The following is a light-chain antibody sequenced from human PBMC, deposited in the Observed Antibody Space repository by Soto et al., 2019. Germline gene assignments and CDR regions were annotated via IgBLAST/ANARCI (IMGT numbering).Light chain of an antibody. J-gene: IGLJ2*01. V-gene: IGLV2-14*01. CDR3: SPYTSSSTDVV. CDR1: SSDVGGYNY. CDR2: DVS. Sequence: QSALTQPASVSGSPGQSITISCTGTSSDVGGYNYVSWYQQHPGKAPKLMIYDVSNRPSGVSNRFSGSKSGNTASLTISGLQAEDEADYYCSPYTSSSTDVVFAGGTNLTAL.